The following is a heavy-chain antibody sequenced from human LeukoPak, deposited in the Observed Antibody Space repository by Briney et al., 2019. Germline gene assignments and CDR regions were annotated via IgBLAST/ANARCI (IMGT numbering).Heavy chain of an antibody. D-gene: IGHD2-8*02. CDR1: VGSFSDYY. Sequence: SETLSLTCADYVGSFSDYYWSWIRQPPGKGLEWIGEINHSGSTNYNPSLKSRVTISVYTSKNQFSLKLSPVTAAYTAVYCCAIEVCTGGHCSDAFDIGGQGTMVTVSS. CDR3: AIEVCTGGHCSDAFDI. V-gene: IGHV4-34*01. CDR2: INHSGST. J-gene: IGHJ3*02.